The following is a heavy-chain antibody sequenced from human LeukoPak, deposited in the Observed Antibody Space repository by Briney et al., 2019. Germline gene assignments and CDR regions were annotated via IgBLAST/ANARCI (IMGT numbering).Heavy chain of an antibody. Sequence: GGSLRLSCAASGFTFSSYSMNWVRQAPGKGLEWVSFICNSSTYIYYADSLKGRFTISRDNAKNSLFLQMNSLRAEDTAVYYCATGGVGATSPLFIDYWGQGTLVTVSS. CDR1: GFTFSSYS. D-gene: IGHD1-26*01. CDR2: ICNSSTYI. V-gene: IGHV3-21*01. J-gene: IGHJ4*02. CDR3: ATGGVGATSPLFIDY.